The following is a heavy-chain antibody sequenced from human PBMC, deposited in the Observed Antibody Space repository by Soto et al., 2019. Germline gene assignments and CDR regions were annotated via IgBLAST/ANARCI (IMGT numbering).Heavy chain of an antibody. Sequence: PGGSLRLSCAASGFSFSHYAMHWVRQPPGKGLEWVALISYDGENQYFTDSVRGRFTISRDNSKTAVYLEMNDLRLDDTATYYCVSPHSESSNAFDLWGQGTLVTVPS. V-gene: IGHV3-30*04. D-gene: IGHD3-10*01. J-gene: IGHJ5*02. CDR2: ISYDGENQ. CDR1: GFSFSHYA. CDR3: VSPHSESSNAFDL.